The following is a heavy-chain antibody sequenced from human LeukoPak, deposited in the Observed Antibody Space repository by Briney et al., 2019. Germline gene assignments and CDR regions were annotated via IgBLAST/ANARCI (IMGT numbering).Heavy chain of an antibody. J-gene: IGHJ3*02. D-gene: IGHD4-17*01. Sequence: PGGSLRLSCAASGFTFSSYAMHWVRQAPGKGLEYVSAISSNGGSTYYADSVKGRSTISRDNSKNTLYLQMDSLRAEDMAVYYCARDRDYGDYHDAFDIWGQGTVVTVSS. V-gene: IGHV3-64*02. CDR2: ISSNGGST. CDR3: ARDRDYGDYHDAFDI. CDR1: GFTFSSYA.